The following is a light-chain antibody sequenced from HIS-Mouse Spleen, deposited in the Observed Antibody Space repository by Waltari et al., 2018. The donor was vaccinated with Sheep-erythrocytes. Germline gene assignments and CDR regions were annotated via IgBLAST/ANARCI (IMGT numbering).Light chain of an antibody. V-gene: IGLV2-11*01. CDR1: SSDVGGYNY. J-gene: IGLJ1*01. Sequence: QSALTQPRSVSGSPGQSVTISCTGTSSDVGGYNYVSWYQQHPGKAPKLMIYDVSKRPSGVPVRFSGSKSGNTASLTISGLQAADEADYYCCSYAGSYNHVFATGTKVTVL. CDR2: DVS. CDR3: CSYAGSYNHV.